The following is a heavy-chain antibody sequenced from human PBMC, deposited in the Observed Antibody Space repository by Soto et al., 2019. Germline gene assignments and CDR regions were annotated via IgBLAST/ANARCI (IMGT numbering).Heavy chain of an antibody. CDR1: GFTFSNAW. Sequence: EVQLVESGGGLVKPGGSLRLSCAASGFTFSNAWMSWVRQAPGKGLEWVGRIKSKTDGGTTDYAAPVKGRFTISRDDSKNTLYLQMNSLKTENTAVYYCTTDQHILRYFDWLLGGYWGQGTLVTVSS. CDR2: IKSKTDGGTT. D-gene: IGHD3-9*01. V-gene: IGHV3-15*01. J-gene: IGHJ4*02. CDR3: TTDQHILRYFDWLLGGY.